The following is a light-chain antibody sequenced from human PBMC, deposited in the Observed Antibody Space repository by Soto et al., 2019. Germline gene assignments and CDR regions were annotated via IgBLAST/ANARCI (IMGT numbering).Light chain of an antibody. Sequence: EIVLTQSPGTLSLSPGERATLSCRASQSISSCLAWYQQKPGQAPRLLIYGASSRATGIPDRLSGSGSGTDFALTITRLEPADFAVYYCQQSGSSPGTFGQGTKLEIK. CDR3: QQSGSSPGT. V-gene: IGKV3-20*01. J-gene: IGKJ2*01. CDR1: QSISSC. CDR2: GAS.